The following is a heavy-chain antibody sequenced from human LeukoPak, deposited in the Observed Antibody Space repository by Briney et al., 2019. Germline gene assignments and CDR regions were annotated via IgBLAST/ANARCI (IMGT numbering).Heavy chain of an antibody. CDR2: IRYDGSNK. Sequence: GGSLRLSCAASGFTFSSYGMHWVRQAPGKGLEWVAFIRYDGSNKYYADSVKGRFTISRDNSKNTLYLQMNSLRAEDTAVYYCAKDAVYDSSGYFGYWGQGTLVTVSS. J-gene: IGHJ4*02. CDR1: GFTFSSYG. V-gene: IGHV3-30*02. D-gene: IGHD3-22*01. CDR3: AKDAVYDSSGYFGY.